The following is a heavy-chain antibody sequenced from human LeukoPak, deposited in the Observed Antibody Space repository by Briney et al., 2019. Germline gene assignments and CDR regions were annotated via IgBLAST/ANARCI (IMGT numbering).Heavy chain of an antibody. D-gene: IGHD3-3*01. CDR2: MNPNSGNT. CDR3: ARVSIFGVVIPYYFDY. V-gene: IGHV1-8*01. CDR1: GYTFTSYD. J-gene: IGHJ4*02. Sequence: ASVKVSCKASGYTFTSYDINWVRQATGQGLEWMGWMNPNSGNTGYAQKFQGRVTMTRNTSISTAYMELSSLRSEDTAVYYCARVSIFGVVIPYYFDYWGQGTLVTVSS.